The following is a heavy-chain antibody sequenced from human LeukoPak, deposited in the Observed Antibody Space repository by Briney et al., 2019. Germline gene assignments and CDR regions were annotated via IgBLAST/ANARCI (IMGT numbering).Heavy chain of an antibody. V-gene: IGHV3-53*01. Sequence: GGSLRLSCAASGFTVSSNYMSWVRQAPGKGLEWVSVIYSGGSTYYADSVKGRFTISRDNAKNSPYLQMNSLRAEDTAVYYCARAWFGSDYWGQGTLVTVSS. CDR3: ARAWFGSDY. CDR2: IYSGGST. D-gene: IGHD3-10*01. J-gene: IGHJ4*02. CDR1: GFTVSSNY.